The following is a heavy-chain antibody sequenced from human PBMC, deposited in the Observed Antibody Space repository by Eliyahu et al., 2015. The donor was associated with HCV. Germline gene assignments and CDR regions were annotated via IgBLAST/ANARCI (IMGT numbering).Heavy chain of an antibody. CDR1: GFTFXSYA. CDR2: ISGSGGST. V-gene: IGHV3-23*01. D-gene: IGHD3-10*01. Sequence: EVQLLESGGGLVQPGGSLRLSCAASGFTFXSYAMSWVRQAPGKGLEWVSAISGSGGSTYYADSVKGRFTISRDNSKNTLYLQMNSLRAEDTAIYYCAKAMVQGVIIGFDYWGQGTLVTVSS. CDR3: AKAMVQGVIIGFDY. J-gene: IGHJ4*02.